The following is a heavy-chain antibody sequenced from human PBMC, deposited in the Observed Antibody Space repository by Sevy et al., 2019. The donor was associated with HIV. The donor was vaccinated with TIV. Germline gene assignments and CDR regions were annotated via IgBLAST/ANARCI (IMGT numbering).Heavy chain of an antibody. CDR2: IKEDGSEK. CDR3: ATGAGL. Sequence: GGSLRLSCVVSGLTFSNYWMTWVRQAPGKGLEWVANIKEDGSEKYYLFSVKDRLTISRDNAKNSLFLQMNSLRVDDTGVYYCATGAGLWGQGTLVTVSS. J-gene: IGHJ4*02. D-gene: IGHD6-19*01. CDR1: GLTFSNYW. V-gene: IGHV3-7*01.